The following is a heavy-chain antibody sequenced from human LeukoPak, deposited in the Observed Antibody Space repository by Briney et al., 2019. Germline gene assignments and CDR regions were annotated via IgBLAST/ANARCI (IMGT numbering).Heavy chain of an antibody. CDR1: GFTFSSYA. CDR2: ISYDGSNK. V-gene: IGHV3-30-3*01. Sequence: PGRSLRLSCAASGFTFSSYAMHWVRQAPGKGLEWVAVISYDGSNKYYADSVKGRFTISRDNSKNTLYLQMNSLRAEDTAVYYCARDSALVVPAALDYCGQGTLVTVSS. CDR3: ARDSALVVPAALDY. J-gene: IGHJ4*02. D-gene: IGHD2-2*01.